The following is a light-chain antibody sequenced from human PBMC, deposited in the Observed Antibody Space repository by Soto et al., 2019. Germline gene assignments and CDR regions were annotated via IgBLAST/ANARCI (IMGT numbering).Light chain of an antibody. J-gene: IGLJ2*01. Sequence: QSVLTQPPSASGSPGQSVTISCTGTSSDVGGYHYVSWYQQHPGKAPKLMIYEVSKRPSGVPDRFSGSKSGNTASLTVSGLQAEDEADYYCSSYAGSNNRVFGGGTKVTVL. V-gene: IGLV2-8*01. CDR3: SSYAGSNNRV. CDR2: EVS. CDR1: SSDVGGYHY.